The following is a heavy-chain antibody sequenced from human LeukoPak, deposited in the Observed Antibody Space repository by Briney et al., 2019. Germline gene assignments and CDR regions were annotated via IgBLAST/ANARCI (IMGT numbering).Heavy chain of an antibody. J-gene: IGHJ3*02. V-gene: IGHV3-23*01. Sequence: GGSLRLSCAASGFTFRSYAMSWVRQAPGRGLEWVSGITGSGGATYYADSVKGRFTISRDNSKNTLYLQVDTLRAEDTAVYYCARKSAFDIWGQGTMVTVSS. CDR3: ARKSAFDI. CDR1: GFTFRSYA. CDR2: ITGSGGAT.